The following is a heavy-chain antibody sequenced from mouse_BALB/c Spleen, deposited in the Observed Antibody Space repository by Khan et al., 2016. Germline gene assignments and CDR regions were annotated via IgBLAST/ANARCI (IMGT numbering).Heavy chain of an antibody. D-gene: IGHD1-1*01. Sequence: QVQLKQSGAELMKPGASVKISCKATGYTFSSYWIEWVKQRPGHGLEWIGEILPGSGSTNYNEKFKGKATFTADTSSNTAYMQLSSLTSEDSAVYYCARGITTTLYFDYWGQGTTLTVSS. V-gene: IGHV1-9*01. CDR1: GYTFSSYW. CDR3: ARGITTTLYFDY. CDR2: ILPGSGST. J-gene: IGHJ2*01.